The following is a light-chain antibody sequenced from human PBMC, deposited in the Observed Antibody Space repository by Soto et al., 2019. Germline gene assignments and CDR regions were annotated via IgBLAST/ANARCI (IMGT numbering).Light chain of an antibody. Sequence: QSVLTQPPSASGTPGQRVTISCSGSNSNIGNNYVYWYQQFPGTAPNLLISRNDQRPSGVPDRFSGAKSGISASLTISGLRSEDEADYYCESWHDRLSGQVFGGGTKLTVL. CDR2: RND. CDR3: ESWHDRLSGQV. CDR1: NSNIGNNY. V-gene: IGLV1-47*01. J-gene: IGLJ2*01.